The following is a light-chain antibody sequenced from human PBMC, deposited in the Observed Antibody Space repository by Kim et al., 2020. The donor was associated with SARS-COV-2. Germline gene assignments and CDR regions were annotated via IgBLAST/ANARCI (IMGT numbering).Light chain of an antibody. CDR1: ISDVGGYNF. V-gene: IGLV2-14*03. J-gene: IGLJ2*01. Sequence: QSALTQPASVSGSPGQSITISCTGTISDVGGYNFVSWYQQHPGRAPQLVIYDVSDRPSGVSDRFSGSKSGNTASLTISGLQAEDEADYHCSSYASSGTVVFGGGTQLTVL. CDR3: SSYASSGTVV. CDR2: DVS.